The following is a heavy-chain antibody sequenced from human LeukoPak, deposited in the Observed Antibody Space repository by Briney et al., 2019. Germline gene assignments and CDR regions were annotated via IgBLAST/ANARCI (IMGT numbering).Heavy chain of an antibody. CDR1: GGSISSYH. Sequence: PSETLSLTCTVSGGSISSYHWSWIRQPAGKGLEWIGRIYTSGSTNYNPSLKSRVTMSVDTSKNQFSLKLSSVTAADTAVYYCARDSSLLRPPGYYFDYWGQGTLVTVSS. J-gene: IGHJ4*02. D-gene: IGHD2-15*01. CDR2: IYTSGST. V-gene: IGHV4-4*07. CDR3: ARDSSLLRPPGYYFDY.